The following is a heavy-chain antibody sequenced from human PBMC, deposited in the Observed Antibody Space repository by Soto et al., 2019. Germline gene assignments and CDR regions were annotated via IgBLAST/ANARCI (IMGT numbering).Heavy chain of an antibody. D-gene: IGHD4-17*01. Sequence: QVQLVQSGAEVKKPGASVKVSCKASGYTFTSYGISWVRQAPGQGLEWLGWISAYNGNTNYAQKLHGRVTMTTDTSTSTAYMELRSLRSDDTAVYYCAREYWGYGDYRGAFDIWGQGTMVTVSS. V-gene: IGHV1-18*01. J-gene: IGHJ3*02. CDR2: ISAYNGNT. CDR3: AREYWGYGDYRGAFDI. CDR1: GYTFTSYG.